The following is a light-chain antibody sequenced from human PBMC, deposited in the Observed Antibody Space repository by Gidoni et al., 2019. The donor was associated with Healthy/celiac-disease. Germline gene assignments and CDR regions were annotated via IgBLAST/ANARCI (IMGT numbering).Light chain of an antibody. Sequence: DIQMTQSPSSLSASVGDSVTITCRASQSISSYLNWYQQKPGKAPKLLIYAASSLQSGVPSRFSGSGSGTDFTLTISSLQPEDFATYYCQQSYSTPIFTFGPGTKVDIK. CDR3: QQSYSTPIFT. CDR2: AAS. CDR1: QSISSY. V-gene: IGKV1-39*01. J-gene: IGKJ3*01.